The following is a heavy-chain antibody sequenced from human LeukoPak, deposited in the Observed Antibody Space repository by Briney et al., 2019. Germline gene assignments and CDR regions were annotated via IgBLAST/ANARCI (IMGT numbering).Heavy chain of an antibody. CDR3: ARGRIVVVITWSKHNWFDP. J-gene: IGHJ5*02. CDR1: GGSISTSNYY. V-gene: IGHV4-39*07. CDR2: IFYSGST. Sequence: LETLSLTCTVSGGSISTSNYYWGWIRQPPGKGLEWIGNIFYSGSTYYSPSLKSRVTISLDTSRNQFSLKLSSVTAADTAVYYCARGRIVVVITWSKHNWFDPWGQGTLVTVSS. D-gene: IGHD3-22*01.